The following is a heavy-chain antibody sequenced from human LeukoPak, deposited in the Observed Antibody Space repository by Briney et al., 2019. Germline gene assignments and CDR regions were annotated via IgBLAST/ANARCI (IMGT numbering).Heavy chain of an antibody. CDR1: GFTFSNYA. CDR2: ISGSADST. Sequence: GGSLRLSCAASGFTFSNYAMSWVRQPPGKGLEWVSGISGSADSTYYADSVKGRFTISRDNSKYTLFLQMNSLRGEDTAVYYCAKRDQPGRVTGPLAIWGQGTMVTVSS. J-gene: IGHJ3*02. CDR3: AKRDQPGRVTGPLAI. D-gene: IGHD1-14*01. V-gene: IGHV3-23*01.